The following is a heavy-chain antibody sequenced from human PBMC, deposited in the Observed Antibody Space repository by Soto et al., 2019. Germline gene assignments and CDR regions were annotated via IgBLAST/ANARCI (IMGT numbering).Heavy chain of an antibody. CDR1: GGTFSSYT. D-gene: IGHD3-10*01. Sequence: ASVKICCKACGGTFSSYTISWVRQAPGQGLEWMGRIIPILGIANYAQKFQGRVTITADKSTSTAYMELSSLRSEDTAVYYCARESSGGYYYGSGSYPDAFDIWGQGTMVTVSS. J-gene: IGHJ3*02. CDR2: IIPILGIA. CDR3: ARESSGGYYYGSGSYPDAFDI. V-gene: IGHV1-69*04.